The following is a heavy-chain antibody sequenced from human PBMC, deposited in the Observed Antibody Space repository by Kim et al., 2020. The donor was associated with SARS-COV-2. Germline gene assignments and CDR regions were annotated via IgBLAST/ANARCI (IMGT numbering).Heavy chain of an antibody. CDR3: ARMTTKTMPWDY. J-gene: IGHJ4*02. V-gene: IGHV1-46*01. D-gene: IGHD2-2*01. Sequence: SYAQKFQGRVTMTRDTSTSTVYMELSSLRSEDTAVYYCARMTTKTMPWDYWGQGTLVTVSS.